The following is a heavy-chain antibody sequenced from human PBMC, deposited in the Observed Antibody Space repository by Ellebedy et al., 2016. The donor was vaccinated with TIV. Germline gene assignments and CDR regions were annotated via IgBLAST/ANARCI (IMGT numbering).Heavy chain of an antibody. J-gene: IGHJ4*02. CDR3: ARDSSGWSRDY. D-gene: IGHD6-19*01. CDR2: IERDGSAE. Sequence: PGGSLRLSCAASGFVFSAHSMTWGRGAPGKGLEWVATIERDGSAEYYVDSVKGRFTVSKDNTKNSVSLQMNSLRADDTAVYYCARDSSGWSRDYWGQGTQVTVSS. V-gene: IGHV3-7*01. CDR1: GFVFSAHS.